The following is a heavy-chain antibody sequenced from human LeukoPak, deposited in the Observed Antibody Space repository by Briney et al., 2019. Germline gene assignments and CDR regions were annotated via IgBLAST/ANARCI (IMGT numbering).Heavy chain of an antibody. Sequence: GASVKVSCKASGYTFTSYGISWVRQAPGQGLEWMGWISAFNGYTNYAQKLQGRVTMTTDTSTSTAYMELRSLRSDDTAVYYCARDDGYGDYVFFGYYYYCMDVWGQGTTVTVSS. V-gene: IGHV1-18*01. CDR3: ARDDGYGDYVFFGYYYYCMDV. D-gene: IGHD4-17*01. CDR2: ISAFNGYT. CDR1: GYTFTSYG. J-gene: IGHJ6*02.